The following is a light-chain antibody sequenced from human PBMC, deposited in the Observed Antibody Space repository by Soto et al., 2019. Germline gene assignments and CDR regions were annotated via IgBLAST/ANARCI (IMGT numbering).Light chain of an antibody. Sequence: LTQPASASGSPGQSIPISCTATGNNVGGFNYVSWFQQHPGKAPKLLIYDVINRPSGVFHRFSGSKSGNTASLTISGLQAEDEADYYCTSYTSSSTYVFGTGTKVTV. CDR1: GNNVGGFNY. CDR2: DVI. J-gene: IGLJ1*01. V-gene: IGLV2-14*01. CDR3: TSYTSSSTYV.